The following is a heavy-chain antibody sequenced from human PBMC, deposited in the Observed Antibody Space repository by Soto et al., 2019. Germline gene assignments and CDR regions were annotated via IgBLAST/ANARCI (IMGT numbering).Heavy chain of an antibody. D-gene: IGHD6-13*01. CDR3: ATTDSIAAALRWFDP. J-gene: IGHJ5*02. CDR1: GGTFSSYA. CDR2: IIPIFGTA. V-gene: IGHV1-69*13. Sequence: SVKVYCKASGGTFSSYAISWVRKDHGKGLEWMGGIIPIFGTANYAQKFQGRVTITADESTSTAYMELSSLRSEDTAVYYCATTDSIAAALRWFDPWGQGTLVTVSS.